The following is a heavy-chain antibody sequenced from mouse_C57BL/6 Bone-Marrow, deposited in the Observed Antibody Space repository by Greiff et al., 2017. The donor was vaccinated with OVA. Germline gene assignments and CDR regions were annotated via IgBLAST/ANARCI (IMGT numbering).Heavy chain of an antibody. CDR1: GFTFSNYW. CDR2: IRLKSDNYAT. Sequence: EVMLVESGGGLVQPGGSMKLSCVASGFTFSNYWMNWVRQSPEKGLEWVAQIRLKSDNYATHYAESVKGRFTISRDDSKSSVYLQMNNLRAEDTGIYYCTGYYSNYDDWGQGTTLTVSS. J-gene: IGHJ2*01. D-gene: IGHD2-5*01. V-gene: IGHV6-3*01. CDR3: TGYYSNYDD.